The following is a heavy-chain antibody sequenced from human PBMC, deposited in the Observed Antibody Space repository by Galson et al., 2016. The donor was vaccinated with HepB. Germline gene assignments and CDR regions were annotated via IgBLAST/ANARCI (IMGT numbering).Heavy chain of an antibody. CDR3: VKDGPANGWSDFEH. V-gene: IGHV3-23*01. D-gene: IGHD6-19*01. CDR1: GFTFRNYG. CDR2: VDNSGDGT. J-gene: IGHJ4*02. Sequence: SLRLSCAASGFTFRNYGMTWVRQAPGKGLEWVSIVDNSGDGTYYADSVKGRFTISRDNSKNTLYLQMNSLRAEDTAVYYCVKDGPANGWSDFEHWGQGSLVTVSS.